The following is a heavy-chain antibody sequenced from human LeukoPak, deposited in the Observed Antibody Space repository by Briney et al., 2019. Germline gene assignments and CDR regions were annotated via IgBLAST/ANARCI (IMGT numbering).Heavy chain of an antibody. CDR1: GGSINCYS. V-gene: IGHV4-59*01. J-gene: IGHJ4*02. CDR3: ARDLYSGYDFGY. CDR2: IYYSGST. Sequence: RASETPSPSRTVSGGSINCYSWGWIPPPPRKGLEWIGYIYYSGSTNYNPSLKSRVTISVDTSKNQFSLKLSSVTAADTAVYYCARDLYSGYDFGYWGQGTLVTVSS. D-gene: IGHD5-12*01.